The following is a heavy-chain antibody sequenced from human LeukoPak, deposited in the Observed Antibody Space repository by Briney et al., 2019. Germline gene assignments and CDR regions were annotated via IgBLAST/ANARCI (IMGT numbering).Heavy chain of an antibody. V-gene: IGHV3-48*03. CDR2: ISSSGSTI. CDR1: GFTFSSYE. CDR3: ARVLHYYYYMDV. Sequence: GGSLRLSCAASGFTFSSYEMNWVRQAPGKGLEWVSYISSSGSTIYYADSVKGRFTISRDNAKNSLFLQMNSLRAEDTAVYYCARVLHYYYYMDVWGKGTTVTVSS. J-gene: IGHJ6*03.